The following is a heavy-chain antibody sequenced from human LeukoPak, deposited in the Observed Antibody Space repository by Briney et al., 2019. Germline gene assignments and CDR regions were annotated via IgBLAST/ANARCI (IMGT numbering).Heavy chain of an antibody. CDR2: ISGSSTYT. CDR3: TRNVYWRFDY. V-gene: IGHV3-11*03. J-gene: IGHJ4*02. Sequence: GGSLRLSCAASGFTFNDYYMSWIRQAPGKGLEWLSCISGSSTYTNSADSVKGRFTISRDNAKNSLYLQMNSLRAEDTAVYYCTRNVYWRFDYWGQGTLVSVSS. CDR1: GFTFNDYY. D-gene: IGHD1-26*01.